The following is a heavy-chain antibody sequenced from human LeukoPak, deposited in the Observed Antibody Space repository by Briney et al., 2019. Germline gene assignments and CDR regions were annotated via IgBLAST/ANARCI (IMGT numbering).Heavy chain of an antibody. CDR3: ASGLAAAGTDAFDI. V-gene: IGHV3-30-3*01. J-gene: IGHJ3*02. Sequence: EGSLRLSCAASGFTFRSYAMHWVRQGPGKGLEWVALISYDGNNKYYADSVKGRFTISRDNSKNTLYLQMNSLRAEDTAVYYCASGLAAAGTDAFDIWGQGTMVTVSS. D-gene: IGHD6-13*01. CDR1: GFTFRSYA. CDR2: ISYDGNNK.